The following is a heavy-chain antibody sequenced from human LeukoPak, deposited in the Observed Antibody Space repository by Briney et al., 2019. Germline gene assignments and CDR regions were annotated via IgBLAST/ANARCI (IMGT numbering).Heavy chain of an antibody. Sequence: GGSLRLSCAASGFTVSSKYMSWVRQAPGKGLEWVSVIFSGDNTYYADSVKDRFTISRDNSKNTLYLQMNSLRAEDTAVYYCARDFGRGYCSSTSCYGWFDPWGQGTLVTVSS. CDR1: GFTVSSKY. V-gene: IGHV3-66*02. CDR3: ARDFGRGYCSSTSCYGWFDP. CDR2: IFSGDNT. J-gene: IGHJ5*02. D-gene: IGHD2-2*01.